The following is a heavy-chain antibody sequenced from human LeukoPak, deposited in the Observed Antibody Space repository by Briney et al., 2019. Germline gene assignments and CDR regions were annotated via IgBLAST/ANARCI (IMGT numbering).Heavy chain of an antibody. Sequence: PSETLSLTCVVYGGSFSDYYWTWVRQPPGKGLEWIGEINHSGATKYHPSLKSRATISIDTSNNQCSLKLNSVTAADTAVYYCARGEGTLAGRRWPYSFYYYVDVWGKGTTVTVSS. D-gene: IGHD6-19*01. V-gene: IGHV4-34*01. CDR2: INHSGAT. J-gene: IGHJ6*03. CDR3: ARGEGTLAGRRWPYSFYYYVDV. CDR1: GGSFSDYY.